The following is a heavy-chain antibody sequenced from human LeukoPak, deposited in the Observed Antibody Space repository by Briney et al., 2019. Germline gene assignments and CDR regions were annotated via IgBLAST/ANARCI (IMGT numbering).Heavy chain of an antibody. CDR2: INHSGST. D-gene: IGHD4-17*01. CDR1: GGSFSGYY. J-gene: IGHJ6*02. Sequence: SETLSLTCAVYGGSFSGYYWSWIRQPPGKGLEWIGEINHSGSTNYNPSLKSRVTISVDTSKNQFSLKLSSVTAADTAVYYCARERAVTGHYYYYGVDAWGQGITVTVSS. CDR3: ARERAVTGHYYYYGVDA. V-gene: IGHV4-34*01.